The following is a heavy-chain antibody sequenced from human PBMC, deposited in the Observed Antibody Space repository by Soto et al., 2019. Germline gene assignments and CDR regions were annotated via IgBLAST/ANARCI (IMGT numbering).Heavy chain of an antibody. J-gene: IGHJ6*02. V-gene: IGHV3-72*01. CDR3: AMLGGWSGGSNDMDV. Sequence: EVQLVEAGGGLVQPGGSLRLSCAASGLIFGDNQLDWVRQPPGKGLEWFGRIRRKANSYTPEYAASVKGRSTISREGSTNSLYLQRNSLKTEDTAVYYCAMLGGWSGGSNDMDVWGQGTTVTVSS. CDR1: GLIFGDNQ. CDR2: IRRKANSYTP. D-gene: IGHD6-19*01.